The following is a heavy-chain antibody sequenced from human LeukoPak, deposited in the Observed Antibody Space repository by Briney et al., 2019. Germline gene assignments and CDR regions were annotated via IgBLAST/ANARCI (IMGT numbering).Heavy chain of an antibody. CDR3: ARDNDSYYYYYYMDV. V-gene: IGHV4-38-2*02. CDR1: GYSISSGYY. J-gene: IGHJ6*03. Sequence: SETLSLTCTVSGYSISSGYYWGWIRQPPGKGLEWIGSIYHSGSTYYNPSLKSRVTISVDTSKNQFSLKLSSVTAVDTAVYYCARDNDSYYYYYYMDVWGKGTTVTVSS. CDR2: IYHSGST. D-gene: IGHD3-3*01.